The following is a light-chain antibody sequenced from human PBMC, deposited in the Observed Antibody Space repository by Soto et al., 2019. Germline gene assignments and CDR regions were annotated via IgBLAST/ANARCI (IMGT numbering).Light chain of an antibody. J-gene: IGKJ3*01. V-gene: IGKV1-5*01. CDR3: QHSHSSPFT. Sequence: DIQMTQSPSTLSASVGDRITITCRASQSISVWLAWYQQRPGKAPKLLIHDASTLESGVPSRFSGSGSGTEFTLTISSLQPDDFATYYCQHSHSSPFTFGPGTKVHIK. CDR1: QSISVW. CDR2: DAS.